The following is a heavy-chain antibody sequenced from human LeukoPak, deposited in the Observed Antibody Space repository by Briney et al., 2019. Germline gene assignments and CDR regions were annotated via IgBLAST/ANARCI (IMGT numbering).Heavy chain of an antibody. CDR3: ATDSSIAAEVDY. Sequence: TGGSLRLSCAASGFTFSTYSMNWARQAPGKGLEWVSSISTGSSYISYADSVKGRFTISRDNAKNSLYLQMNSLRAEDTAVYYCATDSSIAAEVDYWGQGTLVTVSS. CDR2: ISTGSSYI. V-gene: IGHV3-21*01. J-gene: IGHJ4*02. CDR1: GFTFSTYS. D-gene: IGHD6-6*01.